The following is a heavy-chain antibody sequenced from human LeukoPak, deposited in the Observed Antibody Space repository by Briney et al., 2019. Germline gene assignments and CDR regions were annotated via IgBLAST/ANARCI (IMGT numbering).Heavy chain of an antibody. V-gene: IGHV3-74*01. CDR2: INTDVSST. D-gene: IGHD4-17*01. Sequence: GGSLRLSCAASGFTFSSYRMHWVRQVPGKGLVWVSRINTDVSSTNYADSVKGRFSISRDNAKNTLFLQMNSLRVEDTAVYYCVLQQDGDYSRMDVWGQGTTVTVSS. CDR1: GFTFSSYR. CDR3: VLQQDGDYSRMDV. J-gene: IGHJ6*02.